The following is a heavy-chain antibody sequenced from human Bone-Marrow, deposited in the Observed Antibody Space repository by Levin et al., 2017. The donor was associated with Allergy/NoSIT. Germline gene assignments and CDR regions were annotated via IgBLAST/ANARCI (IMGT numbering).Heavy chain of an antibody. J-gene: IGHJ6*03. Sequence: PGGSLRLSCVASGFTFRNYGMHWVRQAPGKGLESVAVISYDGDTKFYADSVEGRFTISRDNSKNTLYLQMNRLRADDTAVYYCARAGGYGAQLDYMGVWGKGTTVTVSS. CDR3: ARAGGYGAQLDYMGV. CDR1: GFTFRNYG. V-gene: IGHV3-30*03. D-gene: IGHD5-12*01. CDR2: ISYDGDTK.